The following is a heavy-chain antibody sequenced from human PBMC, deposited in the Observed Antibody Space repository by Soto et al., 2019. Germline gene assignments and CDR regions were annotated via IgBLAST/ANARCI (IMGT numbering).Heavy chain of an antibody. Sequence: QVQLVQSGAEVKKPGSSVKVSCKASGGTFSSYAISWVRQAPGQGLEWMGGIIPIFGTANYAQKFQGRVTITADESTSTAYMELSSLRSEETAVYYCARDRGNIVVVPAAITLAYWGQGTLVTVSS. V-gene: IGHV1-69*01. CDR2: IIPIFGTA. D-gene: IGHD2-2*01. J-gene: IGHJ4*02. CDR3: ARDRGNIVVVPAAITLAY. CDR1: GGTFSSYA.